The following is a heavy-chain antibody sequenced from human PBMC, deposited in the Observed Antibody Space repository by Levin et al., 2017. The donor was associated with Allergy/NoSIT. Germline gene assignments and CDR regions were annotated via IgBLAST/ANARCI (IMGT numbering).Heavy chain of an antibody. Sequence: ASVKVSCKASGYTFTGYYMHWVRQAPGQGLEWMGWINPNSGGTNYAQKFQGRVTMTRDTSISTAYMELSRLRSDDTAVYYCARALKRGYSYGYNYWGQGTLVTVSS. CDR2: INPNSGGT. V-gene: IGHV1-2*02. J-gene: IGHJ4*02. CDR3: ARALKRGYSYGYNY. D-gene: IGHD5-18*01. CDR1: GYTFTGYY.